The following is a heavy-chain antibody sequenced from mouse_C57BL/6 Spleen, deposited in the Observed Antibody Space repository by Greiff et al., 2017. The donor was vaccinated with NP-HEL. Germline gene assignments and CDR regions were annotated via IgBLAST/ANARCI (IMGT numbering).Heavy chain of an antibody. CDR1: GFNIKDYY. J-gene: IGHJ4*01. D-gene: IGHD1-1*01. V-gene: IGHV14-1*01. Sequence: EVMLVESGAELVRPGASVKLSCTASGFNIKDYYMHWVKQRPEQGLEWIGRIDPEDGDNEYAPKFQGKATMTAATSSNTAYLQLSSLTSEDTAVHYCTTGYYGSNYAMDYWGQGTSVTVSS. CDR2: IDPEDGDN. CDR3: TTGYYGSNYAMDY.